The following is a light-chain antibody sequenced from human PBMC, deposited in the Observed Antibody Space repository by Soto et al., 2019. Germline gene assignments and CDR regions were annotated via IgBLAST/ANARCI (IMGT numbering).Light chain of an antibody. J-gene: IGKJ2*02. CDR3: HQSYSTPPWT. CDR2: AAS. V-gene: IGKV1-39*01. Sequence: DIQMTQSPSSLSASVGDRVTITCRASQSISSYLNWYQQKPGKAPKLLIYAASSLQSGVPSRFSGSGSGTEVSLTISSLQPEDFATYYCHQSYSTPPWTFGQGTQLEIK. CDR1: QSISSY.